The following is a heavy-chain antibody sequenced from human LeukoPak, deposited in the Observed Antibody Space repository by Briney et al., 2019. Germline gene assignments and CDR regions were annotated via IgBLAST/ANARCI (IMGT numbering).Heavy chain of an antibody. CDR1: GGSFSDYQ. CDR2: ISHSGTT. V-gene: IGHV4-34*01. J-gene: IGHJ6*03. Sequence: SSETLSLTCAVSGGSFSDYQWNWIRQSPGKGLEWLGEISHSGTTTYNPSLKSRVTISVDTSKNQFSLRLRSVTAADTAVYYCARVSLAAAGSNYYYYYYMDVWGKGTTVTVSS. D-gene: IGHD6-13*01. CDR3: ARVSLAAAGSNYYYYYYMDV.